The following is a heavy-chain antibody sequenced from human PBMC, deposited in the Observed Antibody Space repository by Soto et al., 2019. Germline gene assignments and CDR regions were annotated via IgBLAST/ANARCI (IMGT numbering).Heavy chain of an antibody. J-gene: IGHJ5*02. Sequence: QVQLVQSGAEVKEPGASVRVSCKAFGYTFTAYNIHWLRQAPGQGREWMGWINAGNGNTRSSRKFQGRVIITRDTSATTAYQEVDSLRSEDTAIYYCARVAPSVGSVPRFDPWGQGTLLTVSS. CDR3: ARVAPSVGSVPRFDP. D-gene: IGHD3-10*01. CDR2: INAGNGNT. CDR1: GYTFTAYN. V-gene: IGHV1-3*01.